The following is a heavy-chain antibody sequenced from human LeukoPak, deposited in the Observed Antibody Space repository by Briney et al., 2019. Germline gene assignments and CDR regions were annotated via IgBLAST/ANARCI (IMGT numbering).Heavy chain of an antibody. CDR3: AGRGRTYFRD. Sequence: PSETLSLTCIVSGASISSDYWSWIRQSPGKGLEWIGYLYDSGNTDYNPSLKSRVSISMNTSKNQFSLNLTSVTDADTAVYYCAGRGRTYFRDWGQGTLVTLSS. CDR2: LYDSGNT. CDR1: GASISSDY. J-gene: IGHJ1*01. V-gene: IGHV4-59*08.